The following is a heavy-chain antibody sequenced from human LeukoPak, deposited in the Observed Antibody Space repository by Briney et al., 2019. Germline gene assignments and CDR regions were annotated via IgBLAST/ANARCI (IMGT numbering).Heavy chain of an antibody. CDR2: ISCDGGSI. CDR1: GFTFDDYA. D-gene: IGHD3-3*01. Sequence: GGSLRLSCAASGFTFDDYAMHWVRQAPGKGLEWVSRISCDGGSIGYADSVKGRFTISRDNAKNSLYLQMNSLRAEDMALYYCAKDIGPYYDFWSGYPQAFDIWRQGTMVPVSS. J-gene: IGHJ3*02. CDR3: AKDIGPYYDFWSGYPQAFDI. V-gene: IGHV3-9*03.